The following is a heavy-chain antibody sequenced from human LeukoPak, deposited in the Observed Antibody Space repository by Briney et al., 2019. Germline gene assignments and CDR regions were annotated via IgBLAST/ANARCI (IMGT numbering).Heavy chain of an antibody. CDR2: INPNSGGT. CDR1: GYTFTGYY. D-gene: IGHD3-22*01. V-gene: IGHV1-2*02. CDR3: ARASDHYDTSGFYPLY. J-gene: IGHJ4*02. Sequence: ASVKVSCKASGYTFTGYYMHWVRQAPGQGLEWMGWINPNSGGTNYAQKFQGRVTMTRDTSISTAYMELSSLRSEDTAVYYCARASDHYDTSGFYPLYWGQGTLVTVSS.